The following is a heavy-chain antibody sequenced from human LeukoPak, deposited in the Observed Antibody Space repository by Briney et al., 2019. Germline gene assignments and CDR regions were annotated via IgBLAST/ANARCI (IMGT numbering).Heavy chain of an antibody. Sequence: SETLSPTCTVSGGSISGYYWSWIRQPPGKGLEWIGYIYYSGSTNYNPSLKSRVTISVDTSKNQFSLKLSSVTAADTAVYYCARGTSGSWSPFDYWGQGTLVTVSS. CDR2: IYYSGST. D-gene: IGHD6-13*01. V-gene: IGHV4-59*01. CDR1: GGSISGYY. J-gene: IGHJ4*02. CDR3: ARGTSGSWSPFDY.